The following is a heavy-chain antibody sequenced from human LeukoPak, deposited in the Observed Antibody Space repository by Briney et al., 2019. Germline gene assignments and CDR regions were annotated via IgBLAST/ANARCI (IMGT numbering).Heavy chain of an antibody. CDR3: AGDPVFEVVVPGTNFDS. CDR2: INSDGSST. D-gene: IGHD2-15*01. CDR1: GFIFSDYY. Sequence: GGSLRLSCAASGFIFSDYYMSWIRQAPGKGLVWVSRINSDGSSTSYADSVKGRFTISRDNGKNSLYLQMNSLRAEDTAVYYCAGDPVFEVVVPGTNFDSGAQEPRVTVP. J-gene: IGHJ4*02. V-gene: IGHV3-74*01.